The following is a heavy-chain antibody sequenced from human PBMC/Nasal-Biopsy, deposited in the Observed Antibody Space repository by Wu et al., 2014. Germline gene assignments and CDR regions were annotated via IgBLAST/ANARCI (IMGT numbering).Heavy chain of an antibody. V-gene: IGHV4-31*02. Sequence: GYIYYSGSTYSNPSLKSRVTISVDTSKNQFSLELSSVTAADTAVYYCARDRMEDVVVTGIKGNYGMDVWGQGTTVTVSS. D-gene: IGHD2-21*02. CDR2: IYYSGST. J-gene: IGHJ6*02. CDR3: ARDRMEDVVVTGIKGNYGMDV.